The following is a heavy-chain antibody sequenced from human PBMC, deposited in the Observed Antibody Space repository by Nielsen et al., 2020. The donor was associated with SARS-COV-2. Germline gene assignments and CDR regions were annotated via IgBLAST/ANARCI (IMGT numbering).Heavy chain of an antibody. Sequence: LRLSCTVSGDSISSGDYYWSWIRQPPGKGLEWITYIYHSGSTYYNPSLKSRVSISVDTSKNQFSLNLSSVTAADTAVYYCARVWTVPAVIFDYWGQGTLVTVSS. CDR2: IYHSGST. V-gene: IGHV4-30-4*01. CDR3: ARVWTVPAVIFDY. D-gene: IGHD2-2*01. J-gene: IGHJ4*02. CDR1: GDSISSGDYY.